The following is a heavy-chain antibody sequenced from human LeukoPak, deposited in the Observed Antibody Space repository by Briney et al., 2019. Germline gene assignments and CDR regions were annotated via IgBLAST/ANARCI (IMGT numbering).Heavy chain of an antibody. CDR3: ARVLATQTYYYYMDV. D-gene: IGHD5-12*01. Sequence: ASVKVSCKASGYTFSGYYIHWVRQAPGQGLEWMGWIIPNSGDTNYAQKFQGRVTMTRDTSISTAYMELSRLRSDDTAVYYCARVLATQTYYYYMDVWGKGTTVTVSS. CDR2: IIPNSGDT. V-gene: IGHV1-2*02. J-gene: IGHJ6*03. CDR1: GYTFSGYY.